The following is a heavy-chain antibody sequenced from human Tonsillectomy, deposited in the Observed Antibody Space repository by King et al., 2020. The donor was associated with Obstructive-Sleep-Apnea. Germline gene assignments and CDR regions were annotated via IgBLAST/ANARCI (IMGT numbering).Heavy chain of an antibody. J-gene: IGHJ4*02. D-gene: IGHD5/OR15-5a*01. CDR3: ARPTPWGGVC. CDR2: IDPSDSYT. CDR1: GYSFTSYW. Sequence: VQLVQSGAEVKKPGESLRISCKGSGYSFTSYWITWMRQMPGKGLEWMGRIDPSDSYTNYSPSFQGHVTISADKYISTADLQWSSLKASDTAIYYCARPTPWGGVCWGQGTLVTVSS. V-gene: IGHV5-10-1*01.